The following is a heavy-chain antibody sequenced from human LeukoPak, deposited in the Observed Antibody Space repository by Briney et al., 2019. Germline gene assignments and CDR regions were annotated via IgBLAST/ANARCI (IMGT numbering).Heavy chain of an antibody. J-gene: IGHJ4*02. CDR2: IYYSGNT. Sequence: PSETLSLTSTVSGRSISSSTYYWGWIRQPPGKGLEWIGSIYYSGNTYYNPSLKSRVTISVDTSKNRFSLRLSSVTAADTAVYYCARVGQLAFDYWGQGTLVTVSS. CDR1: GRSISSSTYY. D-gene: IGHD6-13*01. CDR3: ARVGQLAFDY. V-gene: IGHV4-39*07.